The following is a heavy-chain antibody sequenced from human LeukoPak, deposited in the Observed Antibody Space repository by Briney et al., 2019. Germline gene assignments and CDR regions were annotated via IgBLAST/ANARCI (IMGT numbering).Heavy chain of an antibody. CDR2: ISWNSGSI. CDR3: AKDMGGYEGATLDY. CDR1: GFTFDDYA. V-gene: IGHV3-9*01. Sequence: GGSLRLSCAASGFTFDDYAMHWVRQAPGKGLEWVSGISWNSGSIGYADSVKGRFTISRDNAKNSLYLQMNSLRAEDTALYYCAKDMGGYEGATLDYWGQGTLVTVSS. D-gene: IGHD1-26*01. J-gene: IGHJ4*02.